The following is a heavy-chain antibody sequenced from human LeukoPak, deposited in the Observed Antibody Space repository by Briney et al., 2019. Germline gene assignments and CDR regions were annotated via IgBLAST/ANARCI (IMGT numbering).Heavy chain of an antibody. V-gene: IGHV4-4*07. CDR2: IYSSGDT. J-gene: IGHJ3*02. CDR3: ARGGDYRGDAFDI. Sequence: SETLSLTCTVSGGSISSYYWTWIRQPAGKGLEWIGRIYSSGDTTYNPSLKGRVTMSIDTSKNHFSLKLKSVTAADTAVYYCARGGDYRGDAFDIWGQGTMVTVSS. D-gene: IGHD4-17*01. CDR1: GGSISSYY.